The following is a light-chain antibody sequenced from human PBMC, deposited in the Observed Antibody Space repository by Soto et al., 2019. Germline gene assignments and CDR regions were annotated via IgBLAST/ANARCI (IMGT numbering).Light chain of an antibody. CDR1: SSNIGNDY. J-gene: IGLJ1*01. Sequence: QSVRTQPPSVSAAPGQKVTISCSGSSSNIGNDYVSWYQQLPGTAPKLLIYDNNKRPSGIPDRFSGSKSGTSATLGITGLQTGDEADYYCGLWDYSLSASYVFGTGTKVTVL. CDR3: GLWDYSLSASYV. CDR2: DNN. V-gene: IGLV1-51*01.